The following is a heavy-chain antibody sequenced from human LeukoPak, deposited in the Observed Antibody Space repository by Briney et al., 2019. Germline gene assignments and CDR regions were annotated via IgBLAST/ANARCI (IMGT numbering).Heavy chain of an antibody. CDR2: IYYSGST. CDR3: ARWGIPDTAGRTSDAFDI. J-gene: IGHJ3*02. V-gene: IGHV4-39*01. D-gene: IGHD5-18*01. CDR1: GGSFSGYY. Sequence: PSETLSLTCAVYGGSFSGYYWGWIRQPPGKGLEWIGSIYYSGSTYYNPSLKSRVTISVDTSKNQFSLKLSSVTAADTAVYYCARWGIPDTAGRTSDAFDIWGQGTMVTVSS.